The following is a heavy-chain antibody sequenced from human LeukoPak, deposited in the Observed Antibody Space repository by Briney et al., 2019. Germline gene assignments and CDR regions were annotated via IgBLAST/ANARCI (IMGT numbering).Heavy chain of an antibody. D-gene: IGHD1-26*01. V-gene: IGHV1-24*01. CDR2: FDPGDGET. Sequence: GASVKVSCKVSGYTLTELSMHWVRQAPGKGLEWMGGFDPGDGETIYAQKFQGRVTMTADTSTDTAYMELSSLRSEDTAVYYCSGGSYANFDYWGQGTLVTVSS. J-gene: IGHJ4*02. CDR1: GYTLTELS. CDR3: SGGSYANFDY.